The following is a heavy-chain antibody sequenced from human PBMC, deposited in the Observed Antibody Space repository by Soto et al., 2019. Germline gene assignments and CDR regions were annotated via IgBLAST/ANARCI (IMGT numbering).Heavy chain of an antibody. J-gene: IGHJ4*02. Sequence: EVRLVESGGGLVQPGGSLRLSCAASGFPFSSHWLQWVSQVPGRGLVWVSRIDNTGSSAIYADSVRGRFTVSRDNAKDTLYLHMNSLRAEDTAVYYCATLNGYDYWGQGTLVTVSS. CDR1: GFPFSSHW. V-gene: IGHV3-74*01. CDR3: ATLNGYDY. CDR2: IDNTGSSA. D-gene: IGHD5-12*01.